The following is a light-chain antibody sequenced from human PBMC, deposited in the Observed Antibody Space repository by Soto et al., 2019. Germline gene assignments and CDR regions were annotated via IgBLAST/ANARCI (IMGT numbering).Light chain of an antibody. CDR3: QQRTNWPPLT. CDR1: QSVGTY. V-gene: IGKV3-11*01. Sequence: EIVLTQSPATLSLSPGERATLSCRASQSVGTYLAWYQQKPGQAPRLLIYDASNRATGIPARFSGSGSGTDFTLTISGLEPEDFAVYYCQQRTNWPPLTFGGGPKVEIK. J-gene: IGKJ4*01. CDR2: DAS.